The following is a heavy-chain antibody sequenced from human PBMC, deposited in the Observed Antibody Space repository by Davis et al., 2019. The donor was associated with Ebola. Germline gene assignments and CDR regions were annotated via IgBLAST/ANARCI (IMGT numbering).Heavy chain of an antibody. CDR2: ISWNSGSI. CDR3: ARDRFPMDSSSWYWFDP. J-gene: IGHJ5*02. D-gene: IGHD6-13*01. Sequence: GGSLRLSCAASGFTFDDYAMHWVRQAPGKGLEWVSGISWNSGSIGYADSVKGRFTISRDNSKNTLYLQMNSLRDEDTAVYYCARDRFPMDSSSWYWFDPWGQGTLVTVSS. V-gene: IGHV3-9*01. CDR1: GFTFDDYA.